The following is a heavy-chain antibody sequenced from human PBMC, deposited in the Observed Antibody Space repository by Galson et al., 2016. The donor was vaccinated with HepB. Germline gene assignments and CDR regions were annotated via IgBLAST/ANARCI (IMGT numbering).Heavy chain of an antibody. J-gene: IGHJ4*02. CDR3: TALPFF. D-gene: IGHD2-21*02. V-gene: IGHV1-24*01. CDR2: FDPDEGEA. Sequence: HWVRQAPGKGLEWMGGFDPDEGEAIYAQKFQGRVTMTEDTSTDTAYLELTSLRSEDTALYYCTALPFFGGQGTLVTVSS.